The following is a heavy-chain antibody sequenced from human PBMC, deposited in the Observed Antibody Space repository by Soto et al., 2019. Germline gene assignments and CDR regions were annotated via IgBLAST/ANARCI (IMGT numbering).Heavy chain of an antibody. J-gene: IGHJ6*02. CDR3: ANLNDILTGYALYYYYGMDV. D-gene: IGHD3-9*01. CDR2: ISGSGGST. V-gene: IGHV3-23*01. Sequence: GGSLILSCAASGCTFSSYAMSWVRHAPGKGLEWVSAISGSGGSTYYADSVKGRFTISRDNSKNTLYLQMNSLRAEDTAVYYCANLNDILTGYALYYYYGMDVWGQGTTVTVSS. CDR1: GCTFSSYA.